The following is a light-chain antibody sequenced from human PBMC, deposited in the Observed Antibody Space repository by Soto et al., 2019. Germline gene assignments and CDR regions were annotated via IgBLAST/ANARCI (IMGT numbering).Light chain of an antibody. V-gene: IGKV3-15*01. Sequence: EIVMTQSPATLSVSPGERVTLSCRASQSVSSNLAWYQQKPGQAPRLLIYGASTRATGIPARFSGSGSGTEFNLTISSLQAEDFAVYYRQQYNNWPPWTFGQGTKVEIK. CDR1: QSVSSN. CDR3: QQYNNWPPWT. CDR2: GAS. J-gene: IGKJ1*01.